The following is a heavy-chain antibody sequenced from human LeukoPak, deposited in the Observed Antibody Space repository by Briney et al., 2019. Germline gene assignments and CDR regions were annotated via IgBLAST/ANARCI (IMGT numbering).Heavy chain of an antibody. D-gene: IGHD3-10*01. CDR2: IKEDGSAK. J-gene: IGHJ4*02. CDR1: GFTFSNYW. CDR3: ARDRTGSGSYSDH. V-gene: IGHV3-7*01. Sequence: PGGSLRLSCAASGFTFSNYWMSWVRQAPGKGLEWVANIKEDGSAKYSLDSVKGRFTISRDNAKSSLYPQMNSLRAEDTAVYYCARDRTGSGSYSDHWGQGALITVSS.